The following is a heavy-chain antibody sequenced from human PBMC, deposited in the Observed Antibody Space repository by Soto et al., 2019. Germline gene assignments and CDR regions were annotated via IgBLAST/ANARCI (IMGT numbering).Heavy chain of an antibody. J-gene: IGHJ5*02. CDR1: GGSVSSGPYY. Sequence: SETLSLTSTVSGGSVSSGPYYWTWIRHPPGKGLEWIGYINYSGTTHYNPSLKSRVSISIDASMNQFSLKLSSVTAADTAVYYFAIEGAQGAYSRTWHNARFAPWGMGTLVTVYS. D-gene: IGHD3-16*01. V-gene: IGHV4-61*01. CDR2: INYSGTT. CDR3: AIEGAQGAYSRTWHNARFAP.